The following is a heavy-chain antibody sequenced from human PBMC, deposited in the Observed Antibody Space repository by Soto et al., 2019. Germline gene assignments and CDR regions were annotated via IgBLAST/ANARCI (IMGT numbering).Heavy chain of an antibody. D-gene: IGHD5-12*01. CDR3: ARVGSGYDGTYYYYYGKDV. CDR1: GFTFSSYS. CDR2: ISSSSSTI. V-gene: IGHV3-48*02. Sequence: GALRLSCAASGFTFSSYSMNWVRQAPGKGLEWVSYISSSSSTIYYADSVKGRFTISRDNAKNSLYLQMNSLRDEDTAVYYCARVGSGYDGTYYYYYGKDVWGQGTTVTVSS. J-gene: IGHJ6*02.